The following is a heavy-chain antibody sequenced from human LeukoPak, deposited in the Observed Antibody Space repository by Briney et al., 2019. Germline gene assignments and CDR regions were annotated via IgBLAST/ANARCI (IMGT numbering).Heavy chain of an antibody. CDR3: STYYYDSSGYYSFDY. CDR2: VDPEDGET. V-gene: IGHV1-69-2*01. D-gene: IGHD3-22*01. J-gene: IGHJ4*02. Sequence: ASVKMSCKASGYTFTDYYMHWVQQAPGKGLEWMGRVDPEDGETIYAEKLQGRVTITADTSTDTAYMELSSLRSEDTAVYYCSTYYYDSSGYYSFDYWGQGTLVTVSS. CDR1: GYTFTDYY.